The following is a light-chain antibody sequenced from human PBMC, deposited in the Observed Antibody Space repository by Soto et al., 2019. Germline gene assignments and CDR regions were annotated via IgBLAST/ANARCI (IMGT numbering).Light chain of an antibody. Sequence: EIVLTQSPATLSLSPGERATLSCRASQRVSSYLAWYQQKPGQAPRLLIFHASNRATGIPARFSGSGSGTDFTLTISSLEPEDFAVYYCQQRSNWPLITFGQGTRLDIK. V-gene: IGKV3-11*01. CDR2: HAS. CDR1: QRVSSY. CDR3: QQRSNWPLIT. J-gene: IGKJ5*01.